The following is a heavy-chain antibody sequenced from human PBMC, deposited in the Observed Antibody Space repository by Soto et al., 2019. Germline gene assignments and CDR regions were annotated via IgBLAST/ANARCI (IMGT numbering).Heavy chain of an antibody. Sequence: QVQLQESGPGLVKPSQTLSLTCTVSGGSISSGGYYWSWIRQHPGKGLEWIGYIYYSGSTYYNPSLKSRVTISVDTSKNQFSLKLSSETAADTAVYYCARDPSGIAAEGWFDPWGQGTLVTVSS. CDR2: IYYSGST. CDR3: ARDPSGIAAEGWFDP. CDR1: GGSISSGGYY. V-gene: IGHV4-31*03. J-gene: IGHJ5*02. D-gene: IGHD6-13*01.